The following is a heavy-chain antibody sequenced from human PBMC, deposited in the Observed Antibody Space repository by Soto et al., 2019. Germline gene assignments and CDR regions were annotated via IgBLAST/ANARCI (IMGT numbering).Heavy chain of an antibody. CDR2: IYYSGST. J-gene: IGHJ4*02. CDR1: GFSITSSSYY. V-gene: IGHV4-39*01. Sequence: SDTLSLTSTVSGFSITSSSYYWGWIRQPPGKGLEWIGSIYYSGSTYYNPSLKSRVTISVDTSKNQFSLKLSSVTAADTAVYYCARSPPGTAMVIVAYWGQGTLVTVS. D-gene: IGHD5-18*01. CDR3: ARSPPGTAMVIVAY.